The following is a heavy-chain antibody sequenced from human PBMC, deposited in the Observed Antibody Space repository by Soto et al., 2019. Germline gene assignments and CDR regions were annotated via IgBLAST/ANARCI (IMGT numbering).Heavy chain of an antibody. V-gene: IGHV6-1*01. CDR1: GDSVSSNSAA. D-gene: IGHD6-19*01. CDR3: ARGPYSSGWYGRPNNWFDP. Sequence: QTLSLTCAISGDSVSSNSAAWNWIRQSPSRGLEWLGRTYYRSKWYNDYAVSVKSRITINPDTSKNQFSLQLNSVTPEDTAVYYCARGPYSSGWYGRPNNWFDPWGQGTLVTVSS. J-gene: IGHJ5*02. CDR2: TYYRSKWYN.